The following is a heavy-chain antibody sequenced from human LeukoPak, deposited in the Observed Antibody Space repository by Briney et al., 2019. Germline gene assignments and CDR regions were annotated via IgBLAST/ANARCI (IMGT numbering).Heavy chain of an antibody. Sequence: GGSLRLSCAASGFTFSSYAMSWVRQAPGKGLEWVSAISGSGGSTYYADSVKGRFTISRDNSKNTLYLQMNSLRAEDTAVYYCAKDKDYGGYPPYYFDYWGQGTLVTVSS. D-gene: IGHD4-17*01. J-gene: IGHJ4*02. CDR1: GFTFSSYA. CDR3: AKDKDYGGYPPYYFDY. CDR2: ISGSGGST. V-gene: IGHV3-23*01.